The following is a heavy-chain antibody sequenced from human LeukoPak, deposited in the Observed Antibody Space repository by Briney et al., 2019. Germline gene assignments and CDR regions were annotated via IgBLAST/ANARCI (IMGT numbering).Heavy chain of an antibody. CDR2: IGTAGDT. Sequence: GGSLRLSCAASGFTFSSYDMHWVRQATGKGLEWVSAIGTAGDTYYPGSVKGRFTISRDNAKNSPYLQMNSLRAEDTAVYYCARHDNSGYYRFDYWGQGTLVTVSS. V-gene: IGHV3-13*01. D-gene: IGHD3-22*01. J-gene: IGHJ4*02. CDR3: ARHDNSGYYRFDY. CDR1: GFTFSSYD.